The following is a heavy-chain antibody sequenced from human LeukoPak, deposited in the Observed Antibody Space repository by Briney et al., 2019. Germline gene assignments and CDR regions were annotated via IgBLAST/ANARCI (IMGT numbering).Heavy chain of an antibody. D-gene: IGHD3-22*01. Sequence: GGPLRLSCAASGFTFSSYAMSWVRQAPGKGLEWVSAISGSGGSTYYADSVKGRFTISRDNSKNTLYLQMNSLRAEDTAVYYCAKVWGDYYYDSSGYHPFDYWGQGTLVTVSS. V-gene: IGHV3-23*01. CDR1: GFTFSSYA. CDR3: AKVWGDYYYDSSGYHPFDY. J-gene: IGHJ4*02. CDR2: ISGSGGST.